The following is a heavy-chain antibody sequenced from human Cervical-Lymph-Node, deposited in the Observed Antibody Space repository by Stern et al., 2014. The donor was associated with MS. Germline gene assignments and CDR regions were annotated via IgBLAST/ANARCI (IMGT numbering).Heavy chain of an antibody. D-gene: IGHD4-17*01. Sequence: QVQLGQSGPGLVKPWETLSLTCTVAGGSISSYYWRWIRQPPGQGLEWIGYIYNSGSTNYNPALKSRVTVSVATSKNQFSLKLNSVTAADTAVYYCARVGHYALKDWGQGTLVTVSA. CDR1: GGSISSYY. V-gene: IGHV4-59*01. CDR3: ARVGHYALKD. CDR2: IYNSGST. J-gene: IGHJ4*02.